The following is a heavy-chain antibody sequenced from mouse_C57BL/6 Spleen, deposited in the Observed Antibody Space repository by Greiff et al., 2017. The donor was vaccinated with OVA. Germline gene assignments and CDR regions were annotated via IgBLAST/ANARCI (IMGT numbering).Heavy chain of an antibody. V-gene: IGHV1-9*01. J-gene: IGHJ2*01. CDR3: ARSMGLDY. Sequence: QLKESGAELMKPGASVKLSCKATGYTFTGYWIEWVKQRPGHGLEWIGEILPGSGSTNYNQKFKGKSTLTVDKSSSTAYMQLSSLTSEDSAVYYCARSMGLDYWGQGTTLTVSS. D-gene: IGHD4-1*01. CDR2: ILPGSGST. CDR1: GYTFTGYW.